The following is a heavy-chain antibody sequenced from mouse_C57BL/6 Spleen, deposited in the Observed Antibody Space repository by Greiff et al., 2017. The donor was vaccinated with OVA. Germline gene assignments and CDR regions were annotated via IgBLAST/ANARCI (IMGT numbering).Heavy chain of an antibody. D-gene: IGHD1-1*01. Sequence: QVQLKQPGAELVMPGASVKLSCKASGYTFPSYWMHWVKQRPGQGLEWIGEIDPSDSYTNYNQKFKGKSTLTVDKSSSTAYMQLSSLTSEDSAVYYCARAHYGSSPYYFDYWGQGTTLTVSS. J-gene: IGHJ2*01. CDR1: GYTFPSYW. CDR3: ARAHYGSSPYYFDY. CDR2: IDPSDSYT. V-gene: IGHV1-69*01.